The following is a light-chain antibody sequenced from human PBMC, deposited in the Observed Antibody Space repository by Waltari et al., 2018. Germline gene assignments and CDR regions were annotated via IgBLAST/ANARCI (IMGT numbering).Light chain of an antibody. CDR2: GAS. Sequence: DTVLPQSPPTLSLSPAERATLSCRASQSVSNYLACYQQKPSQAPRLLIYGASNRARGMPAQISCRGSEKDFTPITSLLAAEDFAVYYFQQRSNWPLTFGGGTKVEIK. CDR3: QQRSNWPLT. J-gene: IGKJ4*01. CDR1: QSVSNY. V-gene: IGKV3-11*01.